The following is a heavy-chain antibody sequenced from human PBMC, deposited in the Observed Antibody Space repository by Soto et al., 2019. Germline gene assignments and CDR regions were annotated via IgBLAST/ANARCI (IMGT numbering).Heavy chain of an antibody. D-gene: IGHD5-18*01. J-gene: IGHJ5*02. CDR1: GCSISSSSYY. CDR3: ARHDVDTRWFDT. Sequence: PXETLSLTCTVSGCSISSSSYYWGWIRQPPGKGLEWIGSIYYSGSTYYNPSLKSRVTISVDTSKNQFSLKLSSVTAADTAVYYCARHDVDTRWFDTWGQGTLVTVS. V-gene: IGHV4-39*01. CDR2: IYYSGST.